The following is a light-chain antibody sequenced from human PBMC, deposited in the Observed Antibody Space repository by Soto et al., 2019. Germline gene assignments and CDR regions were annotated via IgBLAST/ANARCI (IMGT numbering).Light chain of an antibody. CDR1: SSDVGGYNF. CDR2: DVT. CDR3: CSYAGSFPH. J-gene: IGLJ2*01. Sequence: QSAPTQPRSVSGSPGQSGTISCTGSSSDVGGYNFVSWYQKVPGKAPKLMIYDVTKPPSGVPDRFSGSKSGNTASLTISGLQGEDEADYYCCSYAGSFPHFGGGTQLTVL. V-gene: IGLV2-11*01.